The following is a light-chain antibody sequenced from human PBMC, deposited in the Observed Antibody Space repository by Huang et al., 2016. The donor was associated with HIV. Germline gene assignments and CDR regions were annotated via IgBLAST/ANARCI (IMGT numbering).Light chain of an antibody. J-gene: IGKJ2*01. CDR1: QSVDKY. Sequence: EIVLTQSPATLSLSPGERATLPCRASQSVDKYLAWYQHKPGQAPRLLIQDASNRATGIPARFSGSGSETDFTLTISSLEPEDFAVYYCHQRSNWPQTFGQGTKVEIK. V-gene: IGKV3-11*01. CDR2: DAS. CDR3: HQRSNWPQT.